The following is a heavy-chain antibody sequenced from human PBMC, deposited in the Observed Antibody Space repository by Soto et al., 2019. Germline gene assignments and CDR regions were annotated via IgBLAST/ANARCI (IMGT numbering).Heavy chain of an antibody. CDR3: ARAMTKVTTFDY. CDR1: GGSISSGGYS. Sequence: QLQLQESGSGLVKPSQTLSLTCAVSGGSISSGGYSWSLIRQPPGKGLEWVAYIYHSGITYYNPSIKSRATISVDRSKNQFSLRLSSVTAADTAVYYRARAMTKVTTFDYWCQGTRVTVSS. J-gene: IGHJ4*02. CDR2: IYHSGIT. D-gene: IGHD4-17*01. V-gene: IGHV4-30-2*01.